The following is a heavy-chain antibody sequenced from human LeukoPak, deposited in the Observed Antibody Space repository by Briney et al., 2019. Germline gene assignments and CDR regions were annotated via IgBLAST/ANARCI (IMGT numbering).Heavy chain of an antibody. D-gene: IGHD2-15*01. CDR2: INPSGGGT. V-gene: IGHV1-46*01. Sequence: ASVKVSCKASGYTFTSYYMHWVRQAPGQGLEWMGIINPSGGGTSYAQKFQGRVTMTRDMSTSTVYMELSSLRSEDTAVYYCARMGLRGYCSGGSCYSGYYYYMDVWGKGTTVTVSS. CDR3: ARMGLRGYCSGGSCYSGYYYYMDV. J-gene: IGHJ6*03. CDR1: GYTFTSYY.